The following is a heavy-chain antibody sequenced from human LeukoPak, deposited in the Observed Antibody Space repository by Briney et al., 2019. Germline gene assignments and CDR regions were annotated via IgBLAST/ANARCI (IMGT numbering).Heavy chain of an antibody. CDR1: GGSFSGYY. J-gene: IGHJ4*02. CDR3: ARGPNYYASSGQMGYFDY. Sequence: PSETLSLTCAVYGGSFSGYYWSWIRQPPGKGLEWIGEINHSGSTNYNPSLKSRVTISVDTSKNQFSLKLSSVTAADTAVYYCARGPNYYASSGQMGYFDYWGQGTLVTVSS. CDR2: INHSGST. V-gene: IGHV4-34*01. D-gene: IGHD3-22*01.